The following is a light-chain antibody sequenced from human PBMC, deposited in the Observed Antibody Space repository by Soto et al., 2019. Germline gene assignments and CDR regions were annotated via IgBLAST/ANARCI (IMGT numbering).Light chain of an antibody. CDR1: QGISNY. CDR2: AAS. CDR3: QTYNSAPLFLT. J-gene: IGKJ4*01. V-gene: IGKV1-27*01. Sequence: DIQMTQSPSSLSASVGDKVTITCRASQGISNYLAWYQHKPGKAPKLLIHAASTLQSGVPFRFSRSGSGTDFTLTISSLQPEDVATYYCQTYNSAPLFLTFGEGTKVEIK.